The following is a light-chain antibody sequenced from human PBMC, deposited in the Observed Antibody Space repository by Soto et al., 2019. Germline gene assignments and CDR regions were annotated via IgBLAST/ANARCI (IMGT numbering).Light chain of an antibody. CDR2: KAS. CDR3: QHYNSYSEA. J-gene: IGKJ1*01. V-gene: IGKV1-5*03. CDR1: QTISSW. Sequence: DIQMTQSPSTLSGSVGDRVAITCRASQTISSWLAWYQQKPGKAPKLLIYKASTLKSGVPSRFSGSASGTEFTLTTTSLQPDAFATYYCQHYNSYSEAFGKGTTVDMK.